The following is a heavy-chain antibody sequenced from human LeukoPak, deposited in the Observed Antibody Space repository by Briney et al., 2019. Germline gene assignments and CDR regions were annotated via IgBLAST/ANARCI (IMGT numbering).Heavy chain of an antibody. CDR1: GYTFTSYS. CDR2: INPNSGNT. CDR3: ARGRGVAAAQGDY. J-gene: IGHJ4*02. Sequence: GASVKLSCTASGYTFTSYSINWVRQATGQGLEWISWINPNSGNTGYAQKFQGRVTMTRNTSISTAYMELSSLRSEDTAVYYCARGRGVAAAQGDYWGQGTLVTVSS. D-gene: IGHD6-13*01. V-gene: IGHV1-8*01.